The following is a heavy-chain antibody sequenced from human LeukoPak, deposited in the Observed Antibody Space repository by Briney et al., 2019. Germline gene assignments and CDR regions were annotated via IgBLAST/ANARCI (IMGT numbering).Heavy chain of an antibody. CDR1: GGTFISYA. CDR2: IIPILGIA. J-gene: IGHJ4*02. CDR3: ARVPINYYGSGSAQYYFDY. Sequence: SVKVSCKASGGTFISYAISWVRQAPGQGLEWMGRIIPILGIANYAQKFQGRVTITADKSTSTAYMELSGPRSEDTAVYYCARVPINYYGSGSAQYYFDYWGQGTLVTVSS. V-gene: IGHV1-69*04. D-gene: IGHD3-10*01.